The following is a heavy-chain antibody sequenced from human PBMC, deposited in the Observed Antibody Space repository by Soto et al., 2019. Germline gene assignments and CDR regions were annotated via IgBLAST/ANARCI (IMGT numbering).Heavy chain of an antibody. CDR2: IYWDDDK. J-gene: IGHJ4*02. D-gene: IGHD2-15*01. CDR3: AHRLCDSSCYWDVGYFDS. Sequence: SGPTLVNPTQTLTLTCTFSGFSLSTTGVSVGWIRQPPGKAPECLGLIYWDDDKRYSPSLKSRLTITKDTSKNQVVLTMTNMDPVDTATYYCAHRLCDSSCYWDVGYFDSWGQGTLVTVSS. V-gene: IGHV2-5*02. CDR1: GFSLSTTGVS.